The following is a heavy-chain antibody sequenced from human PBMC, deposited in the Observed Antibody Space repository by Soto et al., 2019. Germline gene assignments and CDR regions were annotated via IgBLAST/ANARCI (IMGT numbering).Heavy chain of an antibody. CDR2: IYYSGIT. V-gene: IGHV4-39*07. D-gene: IGHD6-13*01. Sequence: SEPLSLTCTVSGGSISSSSYYWGWVRQPPGKGLEWIGNIYYSGITNYNPSLKSRVTISVDRSKNQFSLKLSSVTAADTAVYYCARDQDSSSWYDTSYYGMDVWGQGTTVTVSS. CDR1: GGSISSSSYY. J-gene: IGHJ6*02. CDR3: ARDQDSSSWYDTSYYGMDV.